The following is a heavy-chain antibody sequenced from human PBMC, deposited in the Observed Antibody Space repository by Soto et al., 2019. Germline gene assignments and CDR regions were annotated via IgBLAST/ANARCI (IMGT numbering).Heavy chain of an antibody. CDR3: AREVGDIVVVVAARYWYFDL. J-gene: IGHJ2*01. CDR1: GYTFTSYA. Sequence: GASVKVSCKASGYTFTSYAMHWVSQAPGQRLEWMGWINAGNGNTKYSQKFQGRVTITRDTSASTAYMELSSLRSEDTAVYYCAREVGDIVVVVAARYWYFDLWGRGTLVTVSS. V-gene: IGHV1-3*01. D-gene: IGHD2-15*01. CDR2: INAGNGNT.